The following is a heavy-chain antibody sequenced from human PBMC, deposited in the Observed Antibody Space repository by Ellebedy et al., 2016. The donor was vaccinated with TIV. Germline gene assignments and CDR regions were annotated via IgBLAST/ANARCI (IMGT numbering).Heavy chain of an antibody. CDR1: GFTFSSYS. CDR3: ASDEYYYDSSGEGR. D-gene: IGHD3-22*01. J-gene: IGHJ4*02. CDR2: ISSSSSYI. V-gene: IGHV3-21*01. Sequence: GESLKISXAAPGFTFSSYSMNWVRQAPGKGLEWVSSISSSSSYIYYADSVKGRFTISRDNAKNSLYLQMNSLRAEDTAVYYCASDEYYYDSSGEGRWGQGTLVTVSS.